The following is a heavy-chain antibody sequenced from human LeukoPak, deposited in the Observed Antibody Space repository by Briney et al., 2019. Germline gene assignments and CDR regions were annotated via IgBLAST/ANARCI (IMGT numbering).Heavy chain of an antibody. CDR2: ISSSSSYI. D-gene: IGHD1-26*01. V-gene: IGHV3-21*01. CDR3: ARDLLGWELHYFDY. J-gene: IGHJ4*02. Sequence: GGSLRLSCAASGFTFSNYNMNWVRQAPGKGLEWVSSISSSSSYIYYADSVKGRFTISRDNAKNSLYLQMNSLRAEDTAVYYCARDLLGWELHYFDYWGQGTLVTVSS. CDR1: GFTFSNYN.